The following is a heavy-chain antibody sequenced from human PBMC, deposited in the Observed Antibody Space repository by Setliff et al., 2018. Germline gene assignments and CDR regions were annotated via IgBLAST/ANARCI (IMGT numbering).Heavy chain of an antibody. Sequence: GGSLRLSCAASGFTFSNYWMTWVRQAPGKGLEWVANIKQDGSEEYYVDSMTGRFTISRDNAKNSLYLQVNSLRAEDTAVYYCARIQLGYFDYWGRGTLVTVSS. CDR1: GFTFSNYW. CDR2: IKQDGSEE. J-gene: IGHJ4*02. D-gene: IGHD1-1*01. CDR3: ARIQLGYFDY. V-gene: IGHV3-7*03.